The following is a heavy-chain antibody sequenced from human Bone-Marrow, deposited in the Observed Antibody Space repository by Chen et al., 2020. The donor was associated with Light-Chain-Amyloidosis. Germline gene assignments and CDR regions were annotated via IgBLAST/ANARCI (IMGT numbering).Heavy chain of an antibody. V-gene: IGHV4-61*02. CDR1: GGSIRSDNYY. CDR2: IYISRNT. CDR3: ARSYSGYFDY. J-gene: IGHJ4*02. D-gene: IGHD5-12*01. Sequence: QVQLQESGPGLVKPSQTLSLTCTVSGGSIRSDNYYWSWIRQPAGKGLECIGHIYISRNTNYNPSLKSRVTISLDTSKNQFSLNLSSVTAADTAVYYCARSYSGYFDYWGQGTQVTVSS.